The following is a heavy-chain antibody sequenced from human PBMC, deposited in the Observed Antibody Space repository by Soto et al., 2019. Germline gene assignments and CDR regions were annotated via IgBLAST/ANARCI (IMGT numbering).Heavy chain of an antibody. D-gene: IGHD3-3*02. CDR2: IKSKIDGGTT. CDR3: TTYSHFSTRLVRVDL. V-gene: IGHV3-15*07. Sequence: EVQLVESGGGLVEPGGSLRLSCAASGFIFSTAWINWVRQAPGKGLEWVGRIKSKIDGGTTDFAASVKGRFAISRDDSQATMFLQMNSLKSEDTAVYYCTTYSHFSTRLVRVDLWGRGTLVTVSS. CDR1: GFIFSTAW. J-gene: IGHJ4*01.